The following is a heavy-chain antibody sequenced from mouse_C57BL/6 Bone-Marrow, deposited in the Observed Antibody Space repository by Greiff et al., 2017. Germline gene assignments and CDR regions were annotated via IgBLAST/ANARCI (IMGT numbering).Heavy chain of an antibody. Sequence: QVQLQQPGAELVKPGASVKLSCKASGYTFTSYWMQWVKQRPGQGLEWIGEIDPTDSYTNYNQKFKGKATLTVYTSSSTAYMQLSSLTSEDSAVYCCARRGGFAYWGQGTLVTVSA. CDR3: ARRGGFAY. CDR2: IDPTDSYT. V-gene: IGHV1-50*01. CDR1: GYTFTSYW. J-gene: IGHJ3*01.